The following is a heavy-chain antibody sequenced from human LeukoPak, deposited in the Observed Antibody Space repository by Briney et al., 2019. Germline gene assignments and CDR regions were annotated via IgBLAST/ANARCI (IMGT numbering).Heavy chain of an antibody. CDR3: ASEGDGNNLYSYFDP. D-gene: IGHD5-24*01. J-gene: IGHJ5*02. CDR1: VYTLNGYF. CDR2: INPNSGGT. Sequence: ASVNVSCKTSVYTLNGYFIHWVLQAPGQGLGWIGCINPNSGGTNYEQKFQVSLTMTWDTSISTGYLDLTWLKSDDTAVYYCASEGDGNNLYSYFDPWGQGTLVSVSS. V-gene: IGHV1-2*02.